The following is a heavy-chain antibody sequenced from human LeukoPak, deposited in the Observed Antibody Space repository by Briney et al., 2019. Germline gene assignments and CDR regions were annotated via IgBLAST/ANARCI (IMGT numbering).Heavy chain of an antibody. CDR3: AKESNIVVVPAARGRPVWYFDY. Sequence: PGGSLRLSCAASGFTFSSYGVSWVRQAPGKGLEWVSAISGSGGSTYYADSVKGRFTISRDNSKNTLYLQMNSLRAEGTAVYYCAKESNIVVVPAARGRPVWYFDYWGQGTLVTVSS. V-gene: IGHV3-23*01. CDR2: ISGSGGST. D-gene: IGHD2-2*01. CDR1: GFTFSSYG. J-gene: IGHJ4*02.